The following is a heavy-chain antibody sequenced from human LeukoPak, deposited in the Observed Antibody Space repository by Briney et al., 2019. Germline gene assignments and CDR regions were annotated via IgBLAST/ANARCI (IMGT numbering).Heavy chain of an antibody. Sequence: PGGSLRLSCAASGFTFSSYAMSWVRQAPGKGLEWVSAISGSGGSTYYADSAKGRFTISRDNSKNTLYLQMNSLRAEDTAVYYCAKDSPPKDGDYPYYFDYWGQGTLVTVSS. CDR1: GFTFSSYA. J-gene: IGHJ4*02. V-gene: IGHV3-23*01. D-gene: IGHD4-17*01. CDR3: AKDSPPKDGDYPYYFDY. CDR2: ISGSGGST.